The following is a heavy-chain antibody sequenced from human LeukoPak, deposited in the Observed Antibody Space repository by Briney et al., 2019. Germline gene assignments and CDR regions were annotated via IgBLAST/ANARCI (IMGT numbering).Heavy chain of an antibody. J-gene: IGHJ3*01. V-gene: IGHV3-66*02. D-gene: IGHD1-14*01. CDR1: GFTINSYY. CDR3: AKTALTGTDGFDV. CDR2: IYYEDST. Sequence: GGSLRLSCAASGFTINSYYMSWVRQAPGKGLEWVAIIYYEDSTYYADSVKGRFTISRDTSKNTLFLQMNSLRSEDTAVYYCAKTALTGTDGFDVWGQGTMVTVSS.